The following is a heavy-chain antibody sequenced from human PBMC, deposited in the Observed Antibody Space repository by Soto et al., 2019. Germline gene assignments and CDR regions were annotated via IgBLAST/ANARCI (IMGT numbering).Heavy chain of an antibody. J-gene: IGHJ4*02. V-gene: IGHV3-53*01. Sequence: EVQLVESGGGLIQPGGSLRLSCAVSGFTVSNNYMSWVRQAPGKGLEGVSVIYSGGYTAYGDSVKGRFTISRDNSKNTLYLQRNGRGPDDRGGFSGGTTPGGGGYWGQGTLVTVSS. CDR3: GTTPGGGGY. CDR1: GFTVSNNY. D-gene: IGHD3-16*01. CDR2: IYSGGYT.